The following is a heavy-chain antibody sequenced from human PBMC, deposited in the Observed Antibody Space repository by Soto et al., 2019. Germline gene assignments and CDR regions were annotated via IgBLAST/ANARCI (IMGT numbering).Heavy chain of an antibody. Sequence: GSLSLYCAASGFTFSSYAMSWVRQAPGKGLEWVSAISGSGGSTYYADSVKGRFTISRDNSKNTLYLQMNSLRAEDTAVYYCAKDNSSGRVGASYYYYGMDVWGQGTTVTVSS. J-gene: IGHJ6*02. CDR1: GFTFSSYA. D-gene: IGHD1-26*01. V-gene: IGHV3-23*01. CDR2: ISGSGGST. CDR3: AKDNSSGRVGASYYYYGMDV.